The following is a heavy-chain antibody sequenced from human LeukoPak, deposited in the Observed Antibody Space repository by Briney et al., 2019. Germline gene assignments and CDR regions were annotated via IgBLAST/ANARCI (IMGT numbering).Heavy chain of an antibody. D-gene: IGHD1-14*01. CDR1: GVSIRSNY. J-gene: IGHJ3*01. CDR2: IFYTGST. CDR3: ARGTYNSSPPDL. V-gene: IGHV4-59*01. Sequence: SETLSLTCTVSGVSIRSNYWSWIRQPPGKGLEWIGYIFYTGSTKYNPSLKSRVAILVDTSRNQFSLKLSSVTAADTAVYSCARGTYNSSPPDLWGQGTMVTVSS.